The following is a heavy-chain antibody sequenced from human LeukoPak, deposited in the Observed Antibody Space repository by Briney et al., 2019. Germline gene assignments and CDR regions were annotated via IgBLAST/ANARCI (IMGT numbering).Heavy chain of an antibody. V-gene: IGHV4-34*01. Sequence: SETLSLTCAAYGGSFSGYYWSWIRQPPGKGLEWIGEINHSGSTNYNPSLKSRVTISVDTSKNQFSLKLSSVTAADTAVYYCARGDHSYFDYWGQGTLVTVSS. CDR1: GGSFSGYY. CDR3: ARGDHSYFDY. CDR2: INHSGST. J-gene: IGHJ4*02. D-gene: IGHD1-26*01.